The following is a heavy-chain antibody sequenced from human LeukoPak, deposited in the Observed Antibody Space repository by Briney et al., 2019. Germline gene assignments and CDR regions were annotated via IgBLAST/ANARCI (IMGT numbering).Heavy chain of an antibody. CDR1: GGSISSSSYY. J-gene: IGHJ5*02. V-gene: IGHV4-61*05. CDR2: IYYSGST. CDR3: ARCSASPYYYGSSGYSLSSWFDP. Sequence: MPSETLSLTCTVSGGSISSSSYYWGWIRQPPGKGLEWIGYIYYSGSTNYNPSLKSRVTISVDTSKNQFSLQLSSVTAADTAVYYCARCSASPYYYGSSGYSLSSWFDPWGQGTLVTVSS. D-gene: IGHD3-22*01.